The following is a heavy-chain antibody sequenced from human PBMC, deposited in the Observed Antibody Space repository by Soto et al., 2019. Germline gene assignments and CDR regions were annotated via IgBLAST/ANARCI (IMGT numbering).Heavy chain of an antibody. CDR2: IYYSGST. CDR1: GGSISSYY. D-gene: IGHD6-19*01. V-gene: IGHV4-59*01. J-gene: IGHJ5*02. Sequence: SETLSITCTVAGGSISSYYWSWIRQPPGKGLEWIGYIYYSGSTNYNPSLKSRVTISVDTSKNQFSLKLSTVTAADTAVYYCARMIGLYSRGWYWFDPWGQGTLVTVSS. CDR3: ARMIGLYSRGWYWFDP.